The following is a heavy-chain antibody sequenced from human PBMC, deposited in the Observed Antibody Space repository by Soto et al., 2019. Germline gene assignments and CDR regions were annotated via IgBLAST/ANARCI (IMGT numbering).Heavy chain of an antibody. Sequence: ASVKVSCKASGYTFTSYGISWVRQAPGQGLEWMGWISAYNGNTNYAQKLQGRVTMTTDTSTSTAYMELRSLRSDDTAVYYCARASITMVRGVIIEAYYYGMDVWGQGTTVTVSS. V-gene: IGHV1-18*01. CDR1: GYTFTSYG. J-gene: IGHJ6*02. D-gene: IGHD3-10*01. CDR3: ARASITMVRGVIIEAYYYGMDV. CDR2: ISAYNGNT.